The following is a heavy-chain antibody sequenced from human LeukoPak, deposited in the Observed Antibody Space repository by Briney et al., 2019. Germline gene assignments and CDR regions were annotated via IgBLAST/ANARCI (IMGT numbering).Heavy chain of an antibody. D-gene: IGHD6-13*01. J-gene: IGHJ5*02. CDR3: AKEAAAGSFDP. Sequence: GGSLRLSCAASGFTFDDYAMHWVRQAPGKGLEWVSGISWNSGSIGYADSVKGRFTISRDNAKNSLYPQMNSLRAEDMALYYCAKEAAAGSFDPWGQGTLVTVSS. CDR1: GFTFDDYA. CDR2: ISWNSGSI. V-gene: IGHV3-9*03.